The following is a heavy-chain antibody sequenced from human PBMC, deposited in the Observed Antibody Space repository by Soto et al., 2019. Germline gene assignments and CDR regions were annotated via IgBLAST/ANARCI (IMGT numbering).Heavy chain of an antibody. CDR1: GGTFSSYA. CDR3: ARGTSHFHWPFDY. J-gene: IGHJ4*02. Sequence: ASVKVSCKASGGTFSSYAISWVRQAPGQGLEWMGGIIPIFGTANYAQKFQGRVTITADESTSTAYMELSSLRSEDTAVYYCARGTSHFHWPFDYWGQGTLVTVSS. D-gene: IGHD3-9*01. CDR2: IIPIFGTA. V-gene: IGHV1-69*13.